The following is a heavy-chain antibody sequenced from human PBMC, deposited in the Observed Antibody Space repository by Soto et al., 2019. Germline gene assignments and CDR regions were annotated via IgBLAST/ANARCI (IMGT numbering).Heavy chain of an antibody. CDR2: IKQDGSEK. CDR3: VRDLGYCSGGTCYAVLDY. V-gene: IGHV3-7*01. J-gene: IGHJ4*02. D-gene: IGHD2-15*01. CDR1: GFTFSSNW. Sequence: PGGSLRLSCAASGFTFSSNWMNGVRQAPGKGLEWGATIKQDGSEKDYVDSVKGRFTISRDSAKNSLYLQMNSLRAEDTAVYYCVRDLGYCSGGTCYAVLDYWGQGTLLTVSS.